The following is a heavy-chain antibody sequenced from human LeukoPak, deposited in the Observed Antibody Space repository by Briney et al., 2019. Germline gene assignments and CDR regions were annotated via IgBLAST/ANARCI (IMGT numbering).Heavy chain of an antibody. CDR2: ISYDGSNK. J-gene: IGHJ4*02. CDR3: ARAEGAYLIDY. Sequence: GGSLRLSCAASGLTFSSYGMHWVRQAPGRGLEWVAVISYDGSNKYYADSVKGRFTISRDNSKNTLYLQMSSLRAEDTAVYYCARAEGAYLIDYWGQGTLVTVSS. CDR1: GLTFSSYG. V-gene: IGHV3-30*19. D-gene: IGHD1-26*01.